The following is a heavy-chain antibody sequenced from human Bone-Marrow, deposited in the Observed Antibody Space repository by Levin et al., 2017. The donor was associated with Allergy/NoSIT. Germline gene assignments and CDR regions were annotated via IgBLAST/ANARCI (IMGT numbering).Heavy chain of an antibody. CDR2: ISWNSGKT. J-gene: IGHJ3*01. CDR3: VKSLNTMTIHDGFDF. CDR1: KFMFDDYG. Sequence: SLKISCATSKFMFDDYGMYWVRQAPGKGLEWVSDISWNSGKTHYADSVKGRFVISRDNAKNSLYLQMNSLRTEDTALYYCVKSLNTMTIHDGFDFWGQGTMVTVSA. D-gene: IGHD1/OR15-1a*01. V-gene: IGHV3-9*01.